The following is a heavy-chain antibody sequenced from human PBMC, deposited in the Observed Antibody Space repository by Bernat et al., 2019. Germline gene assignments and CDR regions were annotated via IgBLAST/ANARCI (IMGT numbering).Heavy chain of an antibody. CDR1: GFTFSTYG. CDR3: ARLQLGPQRFIDY. V-gene: IGHV3-33*01. Sequence: QVQLVESGGGVVQPGRSLRLSCASAGFTFSTYGMHWVRQAPGKGLEWVAVIWAEKSVTYYVDSVKGRFTISRDNSKSTVYLQMNSLRAEDTAVYYCARLQLGPQRFIDYWGQGTQVTVSS. J-gene: IGHJ4*02. D-gene: IGHD6-6*01. CDR2: IWAEKSVT.